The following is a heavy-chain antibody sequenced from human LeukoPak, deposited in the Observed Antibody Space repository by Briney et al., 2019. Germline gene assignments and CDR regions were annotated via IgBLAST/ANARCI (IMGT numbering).Heavy chain of an antibody. Sequence: GGSLRLSCAASGFTFSSYAMSWVRQAPGKGLEWVSAIIGSGGSTYYADSVKGRFTTSRDNSKNTLYLQMNSLRAEDTAVYYCAKDSGQYYDFWSGYYTDFDYWGQGTLVTVSS. CDR2: IIGSGGST. D-gene: IGHD3-3*01. CDR1: GFTFSSYA. CDR3: AKDSGQYYDFWSGYYTDFDY. J-gene: IGHJ4*02. V-gene: IGHV3-23*01.